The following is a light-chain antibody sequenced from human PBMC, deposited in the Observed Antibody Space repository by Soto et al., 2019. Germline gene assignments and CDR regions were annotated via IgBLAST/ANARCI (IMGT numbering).Light chain of an antibody. CDR3: MQTQETPLT. V-gene: IGKV2-28*01. Sequence: DIVMTQSPLSLPVTPGESASISCRSSQSLLHGHRNNYLNWYLQKPGQSPRLLIYLGSNRASGVPDSFTGSGSGTDFTLKISRVEAEDVGVYYCMQTQETPLTFGGGTKLEIK. J-gene: IGKJ4*01. CDR2: LGS. CDR1: QSLLHGHRNNY.